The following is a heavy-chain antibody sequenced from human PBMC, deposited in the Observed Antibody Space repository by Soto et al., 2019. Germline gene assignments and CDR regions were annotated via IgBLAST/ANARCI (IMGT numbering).Heavy chain of an antibody. CDR1: GGTFSSYT. CDR2: IIPILGIA. J-gene: IGHJ6*02. CDR3: AAASSTSGGYYGMDV. D-gene: IGHD2-2*01. V-gene: IGHV1-69*02. Sequence: GASVKVSCKASGGTFSSYTISWVRQAPGQGLEWMGRIIPILGIANYAQKFQGRVTITADKSTSTAYMELRSLRSEDTAVYYCAAASSTSGGYYGMDVWGQGTTVTVSS.